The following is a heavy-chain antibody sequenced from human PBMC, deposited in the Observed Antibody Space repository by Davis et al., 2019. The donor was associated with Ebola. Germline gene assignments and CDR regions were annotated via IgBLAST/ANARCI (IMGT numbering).Heavy chain of an antibody. Sequence: SETLSLTCTVSGGSIRSGDYYWGWIRQSPGKGLEWIGYIYYTGTTYYNPSLKSRVTMSVDTSKNLFSLKLSSVTAADTALFYCARRKITNKTFFDYWGQGSLVTVSSGMDVWGQGTTVTVSS. J-gene: IGHJ6*02. CDR2: IYYTGTT. V-gene: IGHV4-30-4*01. CDR3: ARRKITNKTFFDYWGQGSLVTVSSGMDV. D-gene: IGHD3/OR15-3a*01. CDR1: GGSIRSGDYY.